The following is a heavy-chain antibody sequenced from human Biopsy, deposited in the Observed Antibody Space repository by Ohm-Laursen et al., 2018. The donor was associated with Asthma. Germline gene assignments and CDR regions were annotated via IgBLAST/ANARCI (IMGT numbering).Heavy chain of an antibody. CDR1: GDAMSTSGSY. CDR2: IYYSGRT. D-gene: IGHD6-6*01. CDR3: ARAVSSSSYWYFDL. V-gene: IGHV4-39*02. J-gene: IGHJ2*01. Sequence: PSETLSLTCIVSGDAMSTSGSYWGWIRQSPGKGLEWFGSIYYSGRTYYNPSLESRVTISADTSKNHFSLKVTSATAADTAVYYCARAVSSSSYWYFDLWGRGDLVTVSS.